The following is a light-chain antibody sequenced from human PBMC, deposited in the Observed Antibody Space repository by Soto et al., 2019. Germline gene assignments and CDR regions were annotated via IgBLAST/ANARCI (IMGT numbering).Light chain of an antibody. V-gene: IGKV3-20*01. CDR3: QQYGSAPRT. J-gene: IGKJ1*01. CDR2: AAS. CDR1: QIVSKNY. Sequence: EVVLTQSPGTLSLSPGERATLSCRASQIVSKNYLAWYQQKPGQAPRLLIYAASSRATGIPDRFSGGGSGTDFTLTISRLEPEEFAVYYCQQYGSAPRTFGQGTKVEVK.